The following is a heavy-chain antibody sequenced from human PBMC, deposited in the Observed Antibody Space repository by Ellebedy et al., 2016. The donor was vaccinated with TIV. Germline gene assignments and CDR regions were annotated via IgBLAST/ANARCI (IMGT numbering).Heavy chain of an antibody. D-gene: IGHD2-21*01. J-gene: IGHJ4*02. CDR1: GFSFSSSW. Sequence: GGSLRLXXAASGFSFSSSWMSWVRQAPGKGLEWAASINLDGTDKYYVDSVKGRFTISRDNANNSLYLQMNSLRAEDTAVYYCTTAGRENCGGDCYYSFDHWGQGTLVTVSS. V-gene: IGHV3-7*02. CDR2: INLDGTDK. CDR3: TTAGRENCGGDCYYSFDH.